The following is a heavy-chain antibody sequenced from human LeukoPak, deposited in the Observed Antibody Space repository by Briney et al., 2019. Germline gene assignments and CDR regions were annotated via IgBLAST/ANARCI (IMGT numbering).Heavy chain of an antibody. V-gene: IGHV4-39*01. CDR3: AAGREDGGYYPYYFDY. Sequence: SETLSLTCTVSGGSISSSSYYWGWIRQPPGKGLEWIGSIYYSGSTYYNPSLKSRVTISVDTSKNQFSLKLSSVTAADTAVYYCAAGREDGGYYPYYFDYWGQGTLVTVSS. D-gene: IGHD3-22*01. CDR1: GGSISSSSYY. CDR2: IYYSGST. J-gene: IGHJ4*02.